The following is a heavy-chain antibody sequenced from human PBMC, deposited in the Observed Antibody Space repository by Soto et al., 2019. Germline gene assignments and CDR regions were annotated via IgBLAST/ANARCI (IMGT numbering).Heavy chain of an antibody. CDR3: ARGGHSDYYFFYYMDV. CDR2: INPNSGGT. CDR1: GYTFTGYY. V-gene: IGHV1-2*04. Sequence: ASVKVSCKASGYTFTGYYMHWVRQAPGQGLEWMGWINPNSGGTNYAQKFQGWVTMTRDTSISTAYMELSRLRSDDTAVYYCARGGHSDYYFFYYMDVWGKGTMVTVSS. J-gene: IGHJ6*03.